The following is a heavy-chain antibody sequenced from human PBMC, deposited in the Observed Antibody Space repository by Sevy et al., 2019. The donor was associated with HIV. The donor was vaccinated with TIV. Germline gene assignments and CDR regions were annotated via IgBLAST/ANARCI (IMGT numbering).Heavy chain of an antibody. CDR1: GFIFGDYT. CDR3: TRVEGAADWGMDV. CDR2: IRGKRNGETK. J-gene: IGHJ6*02. D-gene: IGHD1-26*01. Sequence: GGCLRLSCSPSGFIFGDYTVSWVRQAPGKGLEWIAFIRGKRNGETKEYAASVRGRFTISRDDSKSIAYLQMNSLKTEDTAVYYCTRVEGAADWGMDVWGQGTTVTVSS. V-gene: IGHV3-49*04.